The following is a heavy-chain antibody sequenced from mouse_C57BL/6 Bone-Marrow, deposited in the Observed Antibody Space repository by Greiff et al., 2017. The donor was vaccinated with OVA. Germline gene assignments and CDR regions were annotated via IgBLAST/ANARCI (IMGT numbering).Heavy chain of an antibody. D-gene: IGHD2-5*01. CDR3: TRGYSNYYAMDY. Sequence: VHLVESGAELVRPGASVTLSCKASGYTFTDYEMHWVKQTPVHGLEWIGAIDPETGGTAYNQKFKGKAILTADKSSSTAYMELLSLTSEDSAVYYCTRGYSNYYAMDYWGQGTSVTVSS. V-gene: IGHV1-15*01. CDR1: GYTFTDYE. CDR2: IDPETGGT. J-gene: IGHJ4*01.